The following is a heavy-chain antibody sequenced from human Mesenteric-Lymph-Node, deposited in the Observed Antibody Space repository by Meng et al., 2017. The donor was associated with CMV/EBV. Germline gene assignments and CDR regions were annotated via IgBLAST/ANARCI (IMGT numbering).Heavy chain of an antibody. D-gene: IGHD3-10*01. CDR2: INSDGSST. J-gene: IGHJ4*02. V-gene: IGHV3-74*01. Sequence: GESLKISCAASGFTFSSYWMHWVRQAPGKGLVWVSRINSDGSSTSYADSVKGRFTISRDNAKNSLYLQINSLRAEDTAIYFCTREEYYYGSGSYSAQYYFDKWGQGTLVTVSS. CDR1: GFTFSSYW. CDR3: TREEYYYGSGSYSAQYYFDK.